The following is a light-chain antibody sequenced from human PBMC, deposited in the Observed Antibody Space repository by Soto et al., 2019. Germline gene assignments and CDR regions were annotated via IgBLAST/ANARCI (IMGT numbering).Light chain of an antibody. CDR1: SGHSSYI. J-gene: IGLJ3*02. V-gene: IGLV4-60*03. Sequence: QPVLTQSSSASASLGSSVKLTCTLSSGHSSYIIAWHQQQPGKAPRYLMKLEGSGSYNKGSGVPDRFSGSSSGADRYLTISNLQSEDEADSYCETWDSNTPGFGGGTKLTVL. CDR3: ETWDSNTPG. CDR2: LEGSGSY.